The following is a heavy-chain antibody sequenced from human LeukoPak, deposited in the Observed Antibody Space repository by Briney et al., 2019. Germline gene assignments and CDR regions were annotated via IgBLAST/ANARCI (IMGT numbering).Heavy chain of an antibody. J-gene: IGHJ4*02. V-gene: IGHV3-64D*06. Sequence: GGSLRLSCSASGLTFNSYAMHWVRQAPGKGLEYVSAISSNGGTTYHADSVKGRFTISRDNSQNTLYLQMSSLRDEDTAVYYCVKALSSTVTTKRKFDYWGQGTLVTVSS. CDR3: VKALSSTVTTKRKFDY. D-gene: IGHD4-17*01. CDR1: GLTFNSYA. CDR2: ISSNGGTT.